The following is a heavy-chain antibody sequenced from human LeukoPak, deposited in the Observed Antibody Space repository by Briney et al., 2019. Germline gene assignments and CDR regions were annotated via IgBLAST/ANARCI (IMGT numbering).Heavy chain of an antibody. CDR1: GFTFDDYA. CDR3: AKDLRGYSYGYIWDY. CDR2: ISWNRGSI. V-gene: IGHV3-9*01. Sequence: GGSLRLSCAASGFTFDDYAMHWVRQAPGKGLEWVSGISWNRGSIGYADSVKGRFTISRDNAKNSLYLQMNSLRAEDAALYYCAKDLRGYSYGYIWDYWGQGTLVTVSS. J-gene: IGHJ4*02. D-gene: IGHD5-18*01.